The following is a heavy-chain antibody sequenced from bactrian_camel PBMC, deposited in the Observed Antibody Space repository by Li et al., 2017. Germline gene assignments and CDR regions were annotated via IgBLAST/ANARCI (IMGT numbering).Heavy chain of an antibody. CDR2: IDADDGSRT. V-gene: IGHV3S36*01. CDR1: GFTFDVSD. Sequence: VQLVESGGGSVQAGESLRLSCTVSGFTFDVSDMGWFRQAPGKEREWIALIDADDGSRTNYAESVKGRFTISIDNAKNTLYLTMNSLKPEDTAMYYCAAEKSLTCWVKKSPYEYDYWGQGTQVTVS. CDR3: AAEKSLTCWVKKSPYEYDY. J-gene: IGHJ4*01. D-gene: IGHD1*01.